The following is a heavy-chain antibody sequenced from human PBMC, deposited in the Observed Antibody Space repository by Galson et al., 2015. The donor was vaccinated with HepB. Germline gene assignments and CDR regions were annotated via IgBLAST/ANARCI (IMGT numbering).Heavy chain of an antibody. J-gene: IGHJ4*02. CDR3: SRGHLFGVI. CDR1: GFTFGDYS. V-gene: IGHV3-49*03. D-gene: IGHD3-10*02. Sequence: SLRLSCAGSGFTFGDYSLNWFRQAPGKGLEWVGFIRNKAYGETTQSAASVKGRFTIPRDDSKSIAYLQMDSLKTEDTAVYFCSRGHLFGVIWGQGTLVTVSS. CDR2: IRNKAYGETT.